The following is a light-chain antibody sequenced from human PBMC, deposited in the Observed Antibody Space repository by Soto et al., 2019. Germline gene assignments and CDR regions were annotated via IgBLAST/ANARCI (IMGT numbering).Light chain of an antibody. J-gene: IGLJ1*01. CDR3: SSYSISIAFV. CDR2: EVT. CDR1: SSDIGAYNY. V-gene: IGLV2-14*01. Sequence: QSALTQPASVSGSPGQSITISCTGTSSDIGAYNYVSWYQQHPGKAPKLMIYEVTNRPSGISNRFSGSRSGNTASLSISGLQAEDEAEYYCSSYSISIAFVFGTGTKVTVL.